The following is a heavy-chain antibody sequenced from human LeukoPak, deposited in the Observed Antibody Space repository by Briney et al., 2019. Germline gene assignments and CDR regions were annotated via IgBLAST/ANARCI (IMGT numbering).Heavy chain of an antibody. J-gene: IGHJ4*02. V-gene: IGHV4-34*01. D-gene: IGHD3-3*01. CDR3: ARRRGDFWSDYYAFDY. Sequence: PSETLSLTCAVYGGSLSGHYWTWIRQPPGKGLEWIGEVTDRGNVNYNPSLRSRVTMSVDTAKSQFSLNLSSVTAADTAVYYCARRRGDFWSDYYAFDYWSQGTLVTISS. CDR1: GGSLSGHY. CDR2: VTDRGNV.